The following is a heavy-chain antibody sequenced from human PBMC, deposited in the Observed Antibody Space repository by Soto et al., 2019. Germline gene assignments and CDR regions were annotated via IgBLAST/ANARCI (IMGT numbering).Heavy chain of an antibody. D-gene: IGHD6-13*01. CDR1: GYTFTSYG. Sequence: ASVKVSCKASGYTFTSYGIRWVRQAPGQRLEWMGWINAANGDTKYSPKFQGRVTITRDTSASTAYMELSSLRSEDTAVYYCVRRDVSATGIDWFDPWGQGTLVTVSS. V-gene: IGHV1-3*01. CDR2: INAANGDT. CDR3: VRRDVSATGIDWFDP. J-gene: IGHJ5*02.